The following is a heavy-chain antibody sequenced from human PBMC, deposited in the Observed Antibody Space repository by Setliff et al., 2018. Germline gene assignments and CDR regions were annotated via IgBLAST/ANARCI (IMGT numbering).Heavy chain of an antibody. CDR1: GTSISTGPYY. CDR3: ARQPMDTIMVTFDY. V-gene: IGHV4-61*09. Sequence: TLSLTCTVSGTSISTGPYYWTWIRQSAERGLEWIGQIFSSGSMNYSPSLKGRVTISVDTSKNQFSLKLSSVTAADTAVYYCARQPMDTIMVTFDYWGQGILVTVSS. J-gene: IGHJ4*02. CDR2: IFSSGSM. D-gene: IGHD5-12*01.